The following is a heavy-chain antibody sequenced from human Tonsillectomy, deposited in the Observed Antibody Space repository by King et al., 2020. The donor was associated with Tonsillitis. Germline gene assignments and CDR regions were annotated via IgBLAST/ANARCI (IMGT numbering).Heavy chain of an antibody. CDR2: TYRGGT. CDR1: GDSISTSNHY. J-gene: IGHJ5*02. Sequence: LQLQESGPGLVKPSETLSLTCTVSGDSISTSNHYWGWVRQPPGKGLEWIGSTYRGGTYYNPSLTSRVGIVVDTSKNQFSLSLRSVTAADTAIYYCARHVEEADILLPHWFDPWGQGTLVTVSS. CDR3: ARHVEEADILLPHWFDP. D-gene: IGHD3-3*02. V-gene: IGHV4-39*01.